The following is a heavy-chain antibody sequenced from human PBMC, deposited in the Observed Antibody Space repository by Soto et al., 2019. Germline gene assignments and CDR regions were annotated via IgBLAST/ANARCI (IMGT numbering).Heavy chain of an antibody. Sequence: SETLSLTCAGSGGSISSGGYSCNWIRQPPGKGLEWIGYIYHSGSTYYNPSLKSRVTISVDNAKNQFSLNLKSLTAADTAVYYCARFYGNYENWFDPWGQGTLVTVSS. V-gene: IGHV4-30-2*01. CDR1: GGSISSGGYS. CDR2: IYHSGST. CDR3: ARFYGNYENWFDP. J-gene: IGHJ5*02. D-gene: IGHD4-17*01.